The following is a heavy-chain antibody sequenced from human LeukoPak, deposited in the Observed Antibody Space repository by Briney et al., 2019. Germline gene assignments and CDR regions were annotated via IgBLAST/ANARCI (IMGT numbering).Heavy chain of an antibody. CDR2: MNPNSGNT. J-gene: IGHJ4*02. Sequence: ASVKFSCKASGYTFTSYDINWVRQATGQGLEWMGWMNPNSGNTGYAQKFQGRVTMTRNTSISTAYMELSSLRSEDTAVYYCARDGYDADGYLDYWGQGALVPVSS. CDR1: GYTFTSYD. V-gene: IGHV1-8*01. D-gene: IGHD5-12*01. CDR3: ARDGYDADGYLDY.